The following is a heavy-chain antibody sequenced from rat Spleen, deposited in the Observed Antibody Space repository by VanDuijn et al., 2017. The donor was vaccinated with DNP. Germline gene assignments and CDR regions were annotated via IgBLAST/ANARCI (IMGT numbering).Heavy chain of an antibody. CDR1: GFTFSDYY. V-gene: IGHV5-7*01. J-gene: IGHJ2*01. Sequence: EVQLMESGGGLVQPGRSLKLSCAGSGFTFSDYYMAWVRQAPAKGLEWVATITYDVIRTYYRDSVKGRFTISRDNAKSTLNLQMDSLRSEDTATYYCARRGYGGRGFFDYWGQGVMVTVSS. CDR2: ITYDVIRT. D-gene: IGHD1-11*01. CDR3: ARRGYGGRGFFDY.